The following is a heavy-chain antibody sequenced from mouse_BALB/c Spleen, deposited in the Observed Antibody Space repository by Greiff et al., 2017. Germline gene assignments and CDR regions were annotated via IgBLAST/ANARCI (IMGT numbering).Heavy chain of an antibody. D-gene: IGHD1-1*01. CDR2: IDPENGNT. Sequence: VQLQQSGAELVKPGASVKLSCTASGFNIKDTYMHWVKQRPEQGLEWIGWIDPENGNTIYDPKFQGKASITADTSSNTAYLQLSSLTSEDTAVYYCARALYYGSSYNYWGQGTTLTVSS. V-gene: IGHV14-3*02. CDR3: ARALYYGSSYNY. CDR1: GFNIKDTY. J-gene: IGHJ2*01.